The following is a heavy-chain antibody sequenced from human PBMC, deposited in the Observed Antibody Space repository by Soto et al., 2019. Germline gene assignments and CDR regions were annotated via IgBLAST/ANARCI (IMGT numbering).Heavy chain of an antibody. Sequence: EVQLLESGGGLVQPGGSLRLSCAASGFNFSNYAMSWVRQAPGEGLEWVSGISSRGGATHYADSVKGRFTISRDNSKNTLHLQMDSLRGEDTAVYYCAKDRMPVSGTLFDYWGQGILVTVSS. CDR3: AKDRMPVSGTLFDY. V-gene: IGHV3-23*01. CDR1: GFNFSNYA. J-gene: IGHJ4*02. D-gene: IGHD6-19*01. CDR2: ISSRGGAT.